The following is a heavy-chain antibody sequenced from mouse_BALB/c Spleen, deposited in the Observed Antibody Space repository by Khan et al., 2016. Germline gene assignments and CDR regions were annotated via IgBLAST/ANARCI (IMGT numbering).Heavy chain of an antibody. D-gene: IGHD1-2*01. CDR3: ASLHYYGRFAY. Sequence: EVKLLESGGGLVQPGGSLKLSCAASGFAFSRYWMSWVRQAPGKGLEWIGEINPDSSTINYTPSLKDKFIISRDNANNTLYLQMSNVRSEDTALYYCASLHYYGRFAYWGQGTLVTVSA. CDR2: INPDSSTI. CDR1: GFAFSRYW. V-gene: IGHV4-1*02. J-gene: IGHJ3*01.